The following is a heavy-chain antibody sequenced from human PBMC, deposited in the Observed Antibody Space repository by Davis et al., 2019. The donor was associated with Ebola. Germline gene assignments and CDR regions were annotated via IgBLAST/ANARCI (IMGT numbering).Heavy chain of an antibody. CDR2: INHSGST. CDR1: GGSFSDYY. CDR3: ARHREIWELPSSIDY. J-gene: IGHJ4*02. Sequence: MPSETLSLTCGVYGGSFSDYYWSWIRQPPGKGLEWIGQINHSGSTNYNPSLKSRVTISVDTSKNQFSLKLSSVTAADTAVYYCARHREIWELPSSIDYWGQGTLVTVSS. V-gene: IGHV4-34*01. D-gene: IGHD1-26*01.